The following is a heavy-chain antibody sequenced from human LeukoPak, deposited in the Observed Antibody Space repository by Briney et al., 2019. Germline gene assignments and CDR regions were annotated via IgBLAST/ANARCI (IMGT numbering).Heavy chain of an antibody. CDR2: ISWDGGST. CDR3: AKDASGSYGGRFDY. D-gene: IGHD1-26*01. J-gene: IGHJ4*02. V-gene: IGHV3-43D*03. CDR1: GFTFDDYA. Sequence: GGSLRLSCAASGFTFDDYAMHWVRQAPGKGLEWVSLISWDGGSTYYADSVKGRFTISRDNSKNSLYLQMNSLRAEDTALYYCAKDASGSYGGRFDYWGQGTLVTVPS.